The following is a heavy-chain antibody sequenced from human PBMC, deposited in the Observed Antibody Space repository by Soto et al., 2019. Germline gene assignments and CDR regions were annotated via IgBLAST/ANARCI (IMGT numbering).Heavy chain of an antibody. D-gene: IGHD3-22*01. J-gene: IGHJ5*02. Sequence: PSETLSLTCTVSGGSISSGGYYWSWIRQHPGKGLEWIGYIYYSGSTYYNPSLKSRVTISVDTSKNQFSLKLSSVTAADPAVYYCARDKSDSKGPGSGRWFDPWGQGTLVTVSS. CDR1: GGSISSGGYY. V-gene: IGHV4-31*03. CDR2: IYYSGST. CDR3: ARDKSDSKGPGSGRWFDP.